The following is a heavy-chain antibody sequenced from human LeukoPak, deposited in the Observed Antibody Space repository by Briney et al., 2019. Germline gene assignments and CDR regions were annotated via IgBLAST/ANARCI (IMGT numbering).Heavy chain of an antibody. J-gene: IGHJ4*02. CDR3: SRGRFLEWSYPFDY. V-gene: IGHV1-8*03. Sequence: GASVKVSCKTSGYTFTDCDIHWVRQATGQGLEWMGWVTPSSGNTGYAQKFQGRVTITRNTSISTAYMDLSSLRSDDTAVYYCSRGRFLEWSYPFDYWGQGTLVTVSS. CDR1: GYTFTDCD. D-gene: IGHD3-3*01. CDR2: VTPSSGNT.